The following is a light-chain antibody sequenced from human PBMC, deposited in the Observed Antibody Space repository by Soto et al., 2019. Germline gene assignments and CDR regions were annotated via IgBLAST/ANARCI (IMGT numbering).Light chain of an antibody. Sequence: AIRMTQSPSSFSASTGDRVTITCRASQGISSHLAWYQQKPGKAPKLLIYAASTLQSGVPSRFSGSGSGTDFTLTISSLQPEDFATYYCQQSYSTPRTFGQGTKVDIK. CDR1: QGISSH. J-gene: IGKJ1*01. CDR2: AAS. V-gene: IGKV1-8*01. CDR3: QQSYSTPRT.